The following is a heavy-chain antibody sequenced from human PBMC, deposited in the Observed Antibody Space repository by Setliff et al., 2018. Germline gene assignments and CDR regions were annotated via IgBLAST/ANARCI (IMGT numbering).Heavy chain of an antibody. CDR1: GGTFSDYY. CDR3: ARGRNIAARLLDS. J-gene: IGHJ4*02. Sequence: SETLSLTCAAYGGTFSDYYWTWIRQPPGKGLEWVGEINHRGSTTYNPSLKSRVTISVDTSKDQFSRKVISMTAADTAVYYCARGRNIAARLLDSWGQGTLVTVSS. CDR2: INHRGST. D-gene: IGHD6-6*01. V-gene: IGHV4-34*01.